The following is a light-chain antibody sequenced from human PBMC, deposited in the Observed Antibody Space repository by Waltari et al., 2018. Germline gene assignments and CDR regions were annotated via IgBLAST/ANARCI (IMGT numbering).Light chain of an antibody. CDR1: QSFTRY. Sequence: IVLTQSPGTLSLSPGARATLSCRASQSFTRYLAWSQHRPGQAPKLLIYDASTRAAGVADRFSGSGSGTDFSLTISRLEPEDFAVYYCQHYVSLPVTFGQGTRVEIK. CDR3: QHYVSLPVT. CDR2: DAS. V-gene: IGKV3-20*01. J-gene: IGKJ1*01.